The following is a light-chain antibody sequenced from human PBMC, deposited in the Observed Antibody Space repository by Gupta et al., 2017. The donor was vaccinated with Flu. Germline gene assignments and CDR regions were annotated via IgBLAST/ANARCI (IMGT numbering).Light chain of an antibody. CDR2: STS. CDR3: LLYSGGAHWV. CDR1: TGAVTSDYY. Sequence: TVTLTCASSTGAVTSDYYPNWFQQKPGQSPRALIYSTSKRHSWTPARFSGSLLEGKAALTLSGVQPEDEAEYYCLLYSGGAHWVFGGGTTLTVL. J-gene: IGLJ3*02. V-gene: IGLV7-43*01.